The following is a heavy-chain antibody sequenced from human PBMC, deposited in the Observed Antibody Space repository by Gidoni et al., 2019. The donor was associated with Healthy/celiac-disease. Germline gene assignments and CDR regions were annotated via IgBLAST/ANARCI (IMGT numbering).Heavy chain of an antibody. CDR3: ARDSRAYSIHDAFDI. J-gene: IGHJ3*02. CDR1: GFPFRSYS. CDR2: ISSSSSYI. D-gene: IGHD2-2*02. Sequence: EVLLVEPGGGLVQPGGSLRLSCAASGFPFRSYSMNWVRQAPEKGLEWVSSISSSSSYIYYADSVKGRFTISRDNAKNSLYLQMNSLRAEDTAVYYCARDSRAYSIHDAFDIWGQGTMVTVSS. V-gene: IGHV3-21*01.